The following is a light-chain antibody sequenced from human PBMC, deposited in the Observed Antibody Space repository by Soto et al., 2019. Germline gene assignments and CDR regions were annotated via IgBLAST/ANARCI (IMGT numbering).Light chain of an antibody. CDR1: SSNIGSNT. Sequence: QSVLTQPPSATGTPGQRVTISCSGSSSNIGSNTVNWYQQIPGTAPKLLIYSNNQRPSGVPDRFSGSKSGTSASLAISGLQSGDETDYYCAAWDDSLNAWLFGGGTKLTVL. V-gene: IGLV1-44*01. CDR2: SNN. CDR3: AAWDDSLNAWL. J-gene: IGLJ3*02.